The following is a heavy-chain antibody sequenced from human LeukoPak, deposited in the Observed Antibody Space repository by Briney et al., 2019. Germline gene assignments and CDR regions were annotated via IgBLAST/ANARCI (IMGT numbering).Heavy chain of an antibody. D-gene: IGHD1-26*01. CDR3: GREAGARGYFDY. CDR1: GFTFSGYS. Sequence: GRSLRLSCAASGFTFSGYSMHWVRQAPGKGLEWVALISCDGSNKYYTGSVKGRFTISRDNSKNTLYLQMNSLRAEDTAVYYCGREAGARGYFDYWGQGTLVTVSS. J-gene: IGHJ4*02. V-gene: IGHV3-30-3*01. CDR2: ISCDGSNK.